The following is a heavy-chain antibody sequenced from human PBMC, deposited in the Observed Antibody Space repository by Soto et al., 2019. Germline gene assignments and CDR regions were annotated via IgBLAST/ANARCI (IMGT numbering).Heavy chain of an antibody. D-gene: IGHD1-26*01. V-gene: IGHV3-20*04. J-gene: IGHJ4*02. Sequence: GGSLRLSCAASGFTFDDYGMSWARQAPGKGLEWVSGVNWNGGSTGYADSVKGRFTISRDNAKNSLYLQMNSLRAEDTAFYYCVRGASLNFDYWGQGTLVTASS. CDR2: VNWNGGST. CDR3: VRGASLNFDY. CDR1: GFTFDDYG.